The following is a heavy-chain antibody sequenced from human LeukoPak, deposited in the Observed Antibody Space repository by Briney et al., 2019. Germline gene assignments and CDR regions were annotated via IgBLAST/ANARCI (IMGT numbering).Heavy chain of an antibody. V-gene: IGHV1-69*13. Sequence: SVKVSCKASGGTFSSYAISWVRQAPGQGLEWMGGIIPIFGKAKYAKKLQGRVTITADESTSTAYMELSSLSSEDTAVSYCARGGGDFWSGYFDYWGQGTLVTVSS. CDR2: IIPIFGKA. CDR1: GGTFSSYA. CDR3: ARGGGDFWSGYFDY. D-gene: IGHD3-3*01. J-gene: IGHJ4*02.